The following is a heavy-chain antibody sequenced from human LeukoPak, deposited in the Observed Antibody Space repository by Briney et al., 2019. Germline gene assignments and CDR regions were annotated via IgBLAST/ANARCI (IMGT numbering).Heavy chain of an antibody. CDR1: GFTFCSYD. D-gene: IGHD4-17*01. J-gene: IGHJ4*02. CDR3: ARVSVGDYAFDY. CDR2: IGTAGDT. Sequence: GGSLRLSCAASGFTFCSYDMHWVRQATGKGLEWVSAIGTAGDTYYPGSVKGRFTISRENAKNSLYLQMNSLRAGDTAVYYCARVSVGDYAFDYWGQGTLVTVSS. V-gene: IGHV3-13*01.